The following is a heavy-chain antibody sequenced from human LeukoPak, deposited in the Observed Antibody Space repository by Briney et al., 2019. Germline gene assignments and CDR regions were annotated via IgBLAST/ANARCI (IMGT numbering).Heavy chain of an antibody. Sequence: SETLSLTCTVSGGSISSSSYYWGWIRQPPGKGLEWIGSIYYSGSTYYNPSLKSRVTISVDTSKNQFSLKLSSVTAADTAVYYCARDGKGGYSPFDYWGQGTLVTVSS. D-gene: IGHD3-22*01. CDR2: IYYSGST. V-gene: IGHV4-39*07. CDR3: ARDGKGGYSPFDY. J-gene: IGHJ4*02. CDR1: GGSISSSSYY.